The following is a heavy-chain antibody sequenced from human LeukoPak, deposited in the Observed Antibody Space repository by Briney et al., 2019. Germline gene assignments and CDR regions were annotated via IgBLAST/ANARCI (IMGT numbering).Heavy chain of an antibody. Sequence: GGSLRLSCAAPGFTFSSYGMHWVRQTPGKGLECVSAISGDGVSPYYADSVRGRFTISRDNSKNTLYLQMNSLRIEDTAVYFCARDPGAFPYFFDCWGQGTLVTVSS. V-gene: IGHV3-23*01. CDR1: GFTFSSYG. J-gene: IGHJ4*02. CDR2: ISGDGVSP. CDR3: ARDPGAFPYFFDC. D-gene: IGHD4/OR15-4a*01.